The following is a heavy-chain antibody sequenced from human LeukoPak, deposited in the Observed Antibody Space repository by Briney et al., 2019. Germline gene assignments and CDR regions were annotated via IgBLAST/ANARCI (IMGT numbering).Heavy chain of an antibody. CDR1: GGSISSGGYS. V-gene: IGHV4-30-2*01. CDR3: ARLGPLETLKRGNWFDP. Sequence: SETLSLTCAVSGGSISSGGYSWSWIRQPPGQGLEWIGYIYHSGSTYYNPSLKSRVTISVDRSKNQFSLKLSSVTAADTAVYYCARLGPLETLKRGNWFDPWGQGTLVTVSS. D-gene: IGHD3-3*01. J-gene: IGHJ5*02. CDR2: IYHSGST.